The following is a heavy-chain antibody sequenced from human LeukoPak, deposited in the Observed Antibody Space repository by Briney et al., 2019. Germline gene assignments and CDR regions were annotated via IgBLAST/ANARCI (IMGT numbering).Heavy chain of an antibody. CDR1: GFTFSSYE. V-gene: IGHV3-48*03. J-gene: IGHJ6*03. CDR2: ISSSGSTI. CDR3: ARDPRYSGYDHYYYYYMDV. D-gene: IGHD5-12*01. Sequence: PGGSLRLSCAASGFTFSSYEMNWVRQAPGKGLEGVSYISSSGSTIYYADCVKGRFTISRDNSKNTLYLQMNSLRAEDTAVYYCARDPRYSGYDHYYYYYMDVWGKGTTVTVSS.